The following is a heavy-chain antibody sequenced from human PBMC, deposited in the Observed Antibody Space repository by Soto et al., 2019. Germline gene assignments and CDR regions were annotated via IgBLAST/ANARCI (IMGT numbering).Heavy chain of an antibody. CDR1: GFTSSSYW. J-gene: IGHJ4*02. CDR2: IKNDGSEK. V-gene: IGHV3-7*01. Sequence: PGGSLRLSCTASGFTSSSYWMNWVRQAPGKGLKWVAIIKNDGSEKYYVDSVKGRFTISRDDAKNSLYLKMNSLRAEDTAVYYCARDGHNWNDLDYWGQGTLVTVSS. CDR3: ARDGHNWNDLDY. D-gene: IGHD1-20*01.